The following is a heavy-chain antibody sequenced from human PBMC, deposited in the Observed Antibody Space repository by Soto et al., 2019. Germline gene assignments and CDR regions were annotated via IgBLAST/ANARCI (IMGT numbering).Heavy chain of an antibody. J-gene: IGHJ6*02. CDR1: GFTFTSSA. Sequence: MQLVQSGPEVKKPGTSVKVSCKASGFTFTSSAVQWVRQARGQRLEWIGWIVVGSGNTNYAQKFQERVTITRDMSTSTAYMELSSLRSEDTAVYYCAASIAEDYYYYGMDVWGQGTTVTVSS. D-gene: IGHD6-13*01. CDR3: AASIAEDYYYYGMDV. V-gene: IGHV1-58*01. CDR2: IVVGSGNT.